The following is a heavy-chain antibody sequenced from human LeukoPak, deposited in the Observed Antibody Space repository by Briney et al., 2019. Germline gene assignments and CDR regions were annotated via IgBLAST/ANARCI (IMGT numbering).Heavy chain of an antibody. D-gene: IGHD6-13*01. V-gene: IGHV3-23*01. Sequence: GGSLRLSCSASGFPFSSYSMSWVRQGPGKGLQWVSGLSPRGGLSYYADSVKGRFTISRDNSKNTVYLQMSSLRAEDTAVYYCAKEGGYAGSWYEGYFDYWGQGTLVIVSS. J-gene: IGHJ4*02. CDR1: GFPFSSYS. CDR3: AKEGGYAGSWYEGYFDY. CDR2: LSPRGGLS.